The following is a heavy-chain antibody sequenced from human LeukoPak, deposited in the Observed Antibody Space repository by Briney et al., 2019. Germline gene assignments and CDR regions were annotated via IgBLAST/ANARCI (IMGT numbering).Heavy chain of an antibody. CDR1: GLTFSTYA. D-gene: IGHD3-10*01. Sequence: GGSLRLSCAASGLTFSTYAMHWVRQGPGKGLEWVAVISYDGSNKYYADSVKGRFTISRDNSKNTLYLQMSSLSAEDTAVYYCARTTTPHYYGSGSYALGYWGQGTLVTVPS. V-gene: IGHV3-30-3*01. CDR2: ISYDGSNK. CDR3: ARTTTPHYYGSGSYALGY. J-gene: IGHJ4*02.